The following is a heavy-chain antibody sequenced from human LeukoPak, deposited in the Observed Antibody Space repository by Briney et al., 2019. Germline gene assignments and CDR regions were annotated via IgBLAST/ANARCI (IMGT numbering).Heavy chain of an antibody. V-gene: IGHV1-18*01. CDR2: ISAYNGNT. D-gene: IGHD5-18*01. Sequence: ASVKVSCKASGYTFTSYGISWVRQAPGQGLEWMGWISAYNGNTNYAQKLQGRVTMTTDTSTSTAYMELRSLGSDDTAVYYCARDLDHGYSYGYGDYWGQGTLVTVSS. CDR3: ARDLDHGYSYGYGDY. J-gene: IGHJ4*02. CDR1: GYTFTSYG.